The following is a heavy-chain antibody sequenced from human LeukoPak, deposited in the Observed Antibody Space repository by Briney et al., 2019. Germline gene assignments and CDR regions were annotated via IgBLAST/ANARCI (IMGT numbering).Heavy chain of an antibody. CDR3: AREVYDSSGNAFDI. CDR1: RGSTSTYY. CDR2: IYPSGNT. J-gene: IGHJ3*02. D-gene: IGHD3-22*01. Sequence: SETLSLTCTVSRGSTSTYYWSWIRQPAGKGLEWIGRIYPSGNTNFNPSLMSRVTMSIDTSKNQFSLKLSSVTAADTAVYYCAREVYDSSGNAFDIWGQGTMVTVSS. V-gene: IGHV4-4*07.